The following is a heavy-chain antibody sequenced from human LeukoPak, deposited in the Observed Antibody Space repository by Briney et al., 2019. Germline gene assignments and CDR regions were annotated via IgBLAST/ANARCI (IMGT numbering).Heavy chain of an antibody. V-gene: IGHV4-34*01. CDR3: ARPLYGDCGAGLVY. CDR2: INHSGST. CDR1: GGSFSGYY. Sequence: SETLSLTCAVYGGSFSGYYWSWIRQPPGKGLEWIGEINHSGSTNYNPSLKSRVTISVDTSKNQFSLKLSSVTAADTAVYYCARPLYGDCGAGLVYWGQGTLVTVSS. D-gene: IGHD4-17*01. J-gene: IGHJ4*02.